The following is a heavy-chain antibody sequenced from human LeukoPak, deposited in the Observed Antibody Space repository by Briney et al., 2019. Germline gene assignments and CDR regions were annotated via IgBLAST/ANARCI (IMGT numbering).Heavy chain of an antibody. J-gene: IGHJ6*03. Sequence: PSETLSLTCTVSGGSISSYYWSWIRQPPGKGLEWIGYIYYSGSTNYNPSLKSRVTISLDTSKNQFSLKLSSVTAADTAVYYCARGRGYSGYFGYYYMDVWGKGTTVIISS. CDR3: ARGRGYSGYFGYYYMDV. D-gene: IGHD5-12*01. CDR2: IYYSGST. CDR1: GGSISSYY. V-gene: IGHV4-59*01.